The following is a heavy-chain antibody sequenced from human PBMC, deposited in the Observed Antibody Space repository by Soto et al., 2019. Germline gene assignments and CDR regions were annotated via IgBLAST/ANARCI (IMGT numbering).Heavy chain of an antibody. CDR1: GGSFSGYY. Sequence: QVQLQQWGAGLLKPSETLSLTCAVYGGSFSGYYWSWIRQPPGKGLEWIGEINHSGSTNYNPSLKRRVTISVDTSKNQFSLKLSSVTAADTAVYYCARAGGLIAVAGIALDYWGQGTLVTVSS. CDR3: ARAGGLIAVAGIALDY. CDR2: INHSGST. V-gene: IGHV4-34*01. J-gene: IGHJ4*02. D-gene: IGHD6-19*01.